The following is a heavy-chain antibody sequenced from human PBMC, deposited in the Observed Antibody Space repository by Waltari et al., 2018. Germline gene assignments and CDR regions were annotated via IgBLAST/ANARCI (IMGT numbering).Heavy chain of an antibody. J-gene: IGHJ2*01. CDR3: ARGSGYKYDWYFDL. CDR1: GFTFGTYW. Sequence: EEQLVESGGHWVQPGGSLRLSCEASGFTFGTYWMSWVRQAPGKGVGGVAKINQDGSEIHHVDSVEGRFTISRDNAKDSLFLQMDSLRAEDTAIYQCARGSGYKYDWYFDLWGRGTRVTVSS. CDR2: INQDGSEI. D-gene: IGHD3-22*01. V-gene: IGHV3-7*01.